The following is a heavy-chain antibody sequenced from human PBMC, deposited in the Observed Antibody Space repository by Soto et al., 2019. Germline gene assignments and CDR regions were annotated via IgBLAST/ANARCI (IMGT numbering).Heavy chain of an antibody. CDR2: ISSSSVTI. D-gene: IGHD2-15*01. J-gene: IGHJ6*02. V-gene: IGHV3-48*02. CDR1: GFTFSTYS. Sequence: EVQLVESGGGLVQPGGSLRLSCAASGFTFSTYSLNWVRQAPGKGLEWVSYISSSSVTINYADSVKGRFTISRDNAKKSLYLQMNSLSDEDTAVYYCARERLGCSGGGCYSGYYGMDVWGQGTTVTVSS. CDR3: ARERLGCSGGGCYSGYYGMDV.